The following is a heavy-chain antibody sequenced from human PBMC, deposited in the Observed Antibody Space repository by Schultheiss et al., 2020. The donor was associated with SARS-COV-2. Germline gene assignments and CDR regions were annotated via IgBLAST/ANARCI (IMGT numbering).Heavy chain of an antibody. Sequence: SETLSLTCTVSGVSISTSSYNWGWIRQPPGKGLEWIGEINHSGSTNYNPSLKSRVTISVDTSKNQFSLKLSSVTAADTAVYYCARDRYYYGSGKTRFDPWGQGTLVTVSS. D-gene: IGHD3-10*01. CDR2: INHSGST. V-gene: IGHV4-39*07. CDR3: ARDRYYYGSGKTRFDP. J-gene: IGHJ5*02. CDR1: GVSISTSSYN.